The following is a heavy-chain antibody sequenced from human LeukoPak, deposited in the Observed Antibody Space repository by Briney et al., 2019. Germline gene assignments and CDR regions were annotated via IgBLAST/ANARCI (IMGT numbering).Heavy chain of an antibody. D-gene: IGHD4-17*01. CDR1: GYSFSIYW. V-gene: IGHV5-51*01. Sequence: GESLKISCEVSGYSFSIYWIGWVRQIPGKGLEWMGIIYPGDSDTRYSPSLEGHITISVDNSINTAYLQWRSLKASDTAMYYCARFPQLINTVTGFDYWGQGTLVTVSS. CDR3: ARFPQLINTVTGFDY. CDR2: IYPGDSDT. J-gene: IGHJ4*02.